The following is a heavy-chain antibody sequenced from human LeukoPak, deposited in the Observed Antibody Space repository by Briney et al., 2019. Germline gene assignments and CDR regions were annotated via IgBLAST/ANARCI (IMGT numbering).Heavy chain of an antibody. CDR2: ICGSGGST. D-gene: IGHD3-16*02. CDR3: AKSPGYDNVWGSYRYFDY. J-gene: IGHJ4*02. CDR1: GFTFSSYA. Sequence: GGSLRLSCAASGFTFSSYAMSWVRQAPGKGLEWVSAICGSGGSTYYADSVKGRFTTSRDNSKNTLDLQMNSLRAEDTAVYYCAKSPGYDNVWGSYRYFDYWGQGTLVTVSS. V-gene: IGHV3-23*01.